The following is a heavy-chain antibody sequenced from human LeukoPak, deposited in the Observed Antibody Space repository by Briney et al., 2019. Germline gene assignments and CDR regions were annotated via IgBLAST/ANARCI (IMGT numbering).Heavy chain of an antibody. J-gene: IGHJ4*02. CDR2: ISSSGSTI. CDR1: GFTFSSYE. CDR3: ASTVTTDFDY. D-gene: IGHD4-17*01. Sequence: GGSLRLSCAASGFTFSSYEMNWVRQAPGEGLEWVSYISSSGSTIYYADSVKGRFTISRDNAKNSLYLQMNSLRAEDTAVYYCASTVTTDFDYWGQGTLVTVSS. V-gene: IGHV3-48*03.